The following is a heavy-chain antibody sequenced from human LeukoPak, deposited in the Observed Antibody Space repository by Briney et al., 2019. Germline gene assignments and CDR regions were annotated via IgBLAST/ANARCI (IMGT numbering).Heavy chain of an antibody. Sequence: SETLSLTCTVSGGSNSSSSYYWGWIRQPPGKGLEWIGSIYYSGSTYYNPSLKSRVTISVDTSKNQFSLKLSSVTAADTAVYYCARQDTAMVPIDYWGQGTLVTVSS. V-gene: IGHV4-39*01. CDR1: GGSNSSSSYY. CDR3: ARQDTAMVPIDY. J-gene: IGHJ4*02. CDR2: IYYSGST. D-gene: IGHD5-18*01.